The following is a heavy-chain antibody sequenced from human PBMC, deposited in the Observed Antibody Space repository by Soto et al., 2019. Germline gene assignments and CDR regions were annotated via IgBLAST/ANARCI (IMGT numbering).Heavy chain of an antibody. D-gene: IGHD4-17*01. CDR2: ISWNSGSI. Sequence: GGSLRLSCAASGFTFDDYAMHWVRQAPGKGLEWVSGISWNSGSIGYADSVKGRFTISRDNAKNSLYLQMNSLRAEDTALYYCAKDSSPLGMVDDYGDPSSAFDIWGQGTMVTVSS. CDR1: GFTFDDYA. CDR3: AKDSSPLGMVDDYGDPSSAFDI. J-gene: IGHJ3*02. V-gene: IGHV3-9*01.